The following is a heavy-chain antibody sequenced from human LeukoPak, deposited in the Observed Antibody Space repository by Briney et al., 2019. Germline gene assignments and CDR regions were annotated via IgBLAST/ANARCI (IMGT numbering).Heavy chain of an antibody. Sequence: GGSLRLSCGASGFSFNNYGMHWVRQAPGKGLEWLTFIRYDTSNEYYAVSVKGRFTISRDNSKNTLYLEMNSLRPEDTAVYYCARGRTVIKALDFWGQGILVAVSS. CDR2: IRYDTSNE. V-gene: IGHV3-30*02. CDR1: GFSFNNYG. J-gene: IGHJ4*02. CDR3: ARGRTVIKALDF. D-gene: IGHD2-21*01.